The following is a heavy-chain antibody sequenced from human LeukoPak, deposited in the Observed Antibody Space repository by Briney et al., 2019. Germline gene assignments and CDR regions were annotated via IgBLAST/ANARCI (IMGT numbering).Heavy chain of an antibody. J-gene: IGHJ4*02. CDR1: GFTFSSYA. CDR3: AKVRTAIVDY. Sequence: GASLRLSCAASGFTFSSYAMSWVRQAPGKGLEWVSAISGSGGSTYYADSVKGRFTISRGNSKNTLYLQMNSLRAEDTAVYYCAKVRTAIVDYWGQGTLVTVSS. D-gene: IGHD5-18*01. V-gene: IGHV3-23*01. CDR2: ISGSGGST.